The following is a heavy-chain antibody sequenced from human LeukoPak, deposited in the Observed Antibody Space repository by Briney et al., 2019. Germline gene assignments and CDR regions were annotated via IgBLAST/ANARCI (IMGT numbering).Heavy chain of an antibody. D-gene: IGHD3-16*01. CDR3: ARPGLATNWFDP. CDR1: GYTFTSYD. V-gene: IGHV1-8*01. J-gene: IGHJ5*02. CDR2: MDPNSGNT. Sequence: ASVKVSCKASGYTFTSYDINWVRQATGQGLEWMGWMDPNSGNTGYAQKLQGRVTMTRNTSISTAYMELSSLRSEDTAVYYCARPGLATNWFDPWGQGTLVTVSS.